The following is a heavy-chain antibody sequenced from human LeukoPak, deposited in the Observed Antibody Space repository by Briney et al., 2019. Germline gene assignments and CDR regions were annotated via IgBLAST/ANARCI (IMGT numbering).Heavy chain of an antibody. V-gene: IGHV1-2*02. CDR2: INPNSGGT. CDR1: GYTFTGYY. Sequence: APVKVSCKASGYTFTGYYMHWVRQAPGQGLEWMGWINPNSGGTNYAQKFQGRVTMTRDTSISTAYMELSRLRSDDTAVYYCAREHVDTAMATMYYFDYWGQGTLVTVSS. D-gene: IGHD5-18*01. CDR3: AREHVDTAMATMYYFDY. J-gene: IGHJ4*02.